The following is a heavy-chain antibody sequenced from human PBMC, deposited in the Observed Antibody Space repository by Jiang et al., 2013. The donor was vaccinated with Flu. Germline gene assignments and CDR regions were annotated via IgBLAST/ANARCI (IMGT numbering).Heavy chain of an antibody. Sequence: QLVESGGGLVQPGGSLRLSCAASGFTFSSYAMSWVRQAPGKGLEWVSAISGSGGSTYYADSVKGRFTISRDNSKNTLYLQMNSLRAEDTAVYYCAKGKFRYYLYSSCFDYWGQGTLVTVSS. V-gene: IGHV3-23*04. D-gene: IGHD6-19*01. CDR2: ISGSGGST. CDR1: GFTFSSYA. CDR3: AKGKFRYYLYSSCFDY. J-gene: IGHJ4*02.